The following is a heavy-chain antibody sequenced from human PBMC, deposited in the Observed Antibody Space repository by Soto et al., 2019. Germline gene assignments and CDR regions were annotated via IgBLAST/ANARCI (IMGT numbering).Heavy chain of an antibody. Sequence: PSETLSLTCAVYAGSFSHYYWNWIRQSPGKGLEWIGKIKHSGSSNYNPSLRSRVSISVDMSKNQFSLRLTSVTAADTAVYYCARGGSSDWQVALDIRREGTMVTVSS. CDR2: IKHSGSS. CDR3: ARGGSSDWQVALDI. J-gene: IGHJ3*02. CDR1: AGSFSHYY. D-gene: IGHD6-19*01. V-gene: IGHV4-34*01.